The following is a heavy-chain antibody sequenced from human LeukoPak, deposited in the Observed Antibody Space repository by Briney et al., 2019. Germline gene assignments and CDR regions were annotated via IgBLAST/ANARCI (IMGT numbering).Heavy chain of an antibody. CDR1: GFNVSIYW. CDR3: TRGGYCGADNCYSGGDYFDP. D-gene: IGHD2-15*01. Sequence: GGSLRLPCAASGFNVSIYWVHWVRQAPGKGLVWVSRINSDGSRRMYADSVKGRFTISRDNAKNTLYLQMNSLRAEDTATYFCTRGGYCGADNCYSGGDYFDPWGQGTLVTVSS. V-gene: IGHV3-74*03. J-gene: IGHJ5*02. CDR2: INSDGSRR.